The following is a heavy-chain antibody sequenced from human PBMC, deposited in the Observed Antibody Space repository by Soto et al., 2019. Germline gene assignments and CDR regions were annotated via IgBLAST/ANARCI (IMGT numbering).Heavy chain of an antibody. V-gene: IGHV4-31*03. CDR3: ARGYRQPAYSSSWVFDY. CDR1: GGSINSGGYY. D-gene: IGHD6-13*01. CDR2: MYYSGST. Sequence: QVQLRESGPGLVKPSQTLSLTCTVSGGSINSGGYYWNWIRQHPGKGLEWIGYMYYSGSTYYNPFLRSRFIIYENTSHKNFSLKQSSVTDEDTAVYLCARGYRQPAYSSSWVFDYWGQGTLVNVSS. J-gene: IGHJ4*02.